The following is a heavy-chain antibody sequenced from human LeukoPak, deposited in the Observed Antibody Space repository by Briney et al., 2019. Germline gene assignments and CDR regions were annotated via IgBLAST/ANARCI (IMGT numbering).Heavy chain of an antibody. CDR1: GFTFTAHA. D-gene: IGHD2-15*01. Sequence: GGSLRLSCAASGFTFTAHAMHWVRQAPGKGLEYVSTISTDGDTTYYADSVKGRFTISRDNSKNTLYLQMGSLRAEDMAVYYCARGRGVSSYDAMDVWGRGTTVTVSS. J-gene: IGHJ6*02. CDR3: ARGRGVSSYDAMDV. V-gene: IGHV3-64*02. CDR2: ISTDGDTT.